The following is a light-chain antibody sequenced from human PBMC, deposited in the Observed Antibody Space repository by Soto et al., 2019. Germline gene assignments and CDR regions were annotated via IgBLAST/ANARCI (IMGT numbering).Light chain of an antibody. V-gene: IGKV1-5*03. J-gene: IGKJ1*01. CDR2: KAS. Sequence: DIQMTQSPSSLSASVGDRVTITCRASQSISPWLAWYQQKPGKAPKLLIYKASTLKSGVPSRFSGSGSGTDFTLTISSLQPEDFATYYCQQSFSTLGWTFGQGTKVDI. CDR3: QQSFSTLGWT. CDR1: QSISPW.